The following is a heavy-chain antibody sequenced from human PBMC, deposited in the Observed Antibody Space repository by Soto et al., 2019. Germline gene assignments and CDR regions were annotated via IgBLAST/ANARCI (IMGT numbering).Heavy chain of an antibody. Sequence: ELQLVESGGDLVQPGGSLRLSCAASGFTFSDYWMHWVRQAPGKGLVWVSRISRDGSSTHYADSVKGRLTISRDNAKNTLYLQMNSLRAEYTAVFYCARGGPGVPMYYSDYWGQGTLVTVSS. D-gene: IGHD2-8*01. CDR2: ISRDGSST. CDR3: ARGGPGVPMYYSDY. V-gene: IGHV3-74*01. CDR1: GFTFSDYW. J-gene: IGHJ4*02.